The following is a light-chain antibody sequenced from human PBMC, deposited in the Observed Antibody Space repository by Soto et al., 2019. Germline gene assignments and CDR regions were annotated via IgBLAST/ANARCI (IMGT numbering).Light chain of an antibody. CDR1: QSISRY. Sequence: EIVLTQSPGTLSLSPGARTTLSCRASQSISRYLAWYQQKPGQGPRLIIYGASSRATGTPDRFSGSGSGTDCTLTINRLEPEDVALYYCQQYGSSPPTLGQGTKVDIK. CDR3: QQYGSSPPT. CDR2: GAS. V-gene: IGKV3-20*01. J-gene: IGKJ1*01.